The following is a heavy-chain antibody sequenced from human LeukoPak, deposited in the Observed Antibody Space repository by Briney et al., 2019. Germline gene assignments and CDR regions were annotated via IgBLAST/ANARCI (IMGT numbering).Heavy chain of an antibody. V-gene: IGHV3-23*01. D-gene: IGHD2-8*01. CDR3: ARDRFCTTDRCSDY. CDR2: ISGSGGST. Sequence: GGSLRLSCAASGFTFSSYAMSWVRQAPGKGLEWVSAISGSGGSTYYADSVKGRFTISRDNSKNTRYLQMNSLRVEDTAVYYCARDRFCTTDRCSDYWGQGTLVTVSS. CDR1: GFTFSSYA. J-gene: IGHJ4*02.